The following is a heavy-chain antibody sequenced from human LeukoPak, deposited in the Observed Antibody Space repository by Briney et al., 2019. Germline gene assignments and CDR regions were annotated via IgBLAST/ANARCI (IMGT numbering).Heavy chain of an antibody. CDR1: GGSISSGDYY. CDR3: ARDYGDYRIDY. V-gene: IGHV4-30-4*01. J-gene: IGHJ4*02. Sequence: SETLSLTCTVSGGSISSGDYYWSWIRQPPGKGLEWIGYIYYNGSTYYNPSLKSRVTISVDTSKNQFSLKLSSVTAADTAVYYCARDYGDYRIDYWGQGTLVTVSS. CDR2: IYYNGST. D-gene: IGHD4-17*01.